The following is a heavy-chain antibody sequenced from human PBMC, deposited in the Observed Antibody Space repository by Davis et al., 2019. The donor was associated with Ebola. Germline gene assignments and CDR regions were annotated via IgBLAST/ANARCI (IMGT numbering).Heavy chain of an antibody. CDR3: AREATVVTPDYFDY. J-gene: IGHJ4*02. CDR1: GGTFSSYA. CDR2: IIPIFGTA. Sequence: SVKVSCKASGGTFSSYAISWVRQAPGQGLEWMGGIIPIFGTANYAQKFQGRVTITADESTSTAYMELRSLRSDDTAVYYCAREATVVTPDYFDYWGQGTLVTVSS. D-gene: IGHD4-23*01. V-gene: IGHV1-69*13.